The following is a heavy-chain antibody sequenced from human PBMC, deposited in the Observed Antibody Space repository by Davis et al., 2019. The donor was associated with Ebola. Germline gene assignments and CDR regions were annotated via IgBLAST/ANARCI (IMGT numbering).Heavy chain of an antibody. Sequence: SETLSLTCAVYGGSFSGYYWSWIRQPPGKGLEWIGYIYYSGSTNYNPSLKSRVTISLDTSKNQFSLKLSSVTVADTAVYYCARGTGPVDYWGQGTLVTVSS. CDR1: GGSFSGYY. CDR3: ARGTGPVDY. J-gene: IGHJ4*02. D-gene: IGHD1-14*01. V-gene: IGHV4-59*08. CDR2: IYYSGST.